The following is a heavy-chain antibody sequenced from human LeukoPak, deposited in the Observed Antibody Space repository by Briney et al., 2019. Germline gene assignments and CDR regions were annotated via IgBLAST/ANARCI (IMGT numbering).Heavy chain of an antibody. CDR3: ARAGGFGEWDYFDY. CDR1: GYSFTQSG. D-gene: IGHD3-10*01. Sequence: ASVKVSCKTSGYSFTQSGITWVRQATGQGLEWMGWMNPNSGNTGYAQKFQGRVTMTRNTSISTAYMELSSLRSEDTAVYYCARAGGFGEWDYFDYWGQGTLVTVSS. V-gene: IGHV1-8*01. J-gene: IGHJ4*02. CDR2: MNPNSGNT.